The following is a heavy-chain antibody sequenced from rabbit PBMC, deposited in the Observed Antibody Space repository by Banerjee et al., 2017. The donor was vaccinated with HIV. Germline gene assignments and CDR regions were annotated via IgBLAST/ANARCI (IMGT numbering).Heavy chain of an antibody. CDR1: GFSFSSSYY. D-gene: IGHD4-1*01. Sequence: QEQLVESGEGLVKPGASLTLTCTASGFSFSSSYYMCWVRQAPGKGLEWIACVDAGSSGSTWYASWAKGRFTISKTSSTTVTLQLNSLTAADTATYFCARDGSGWGANFNLWGPGTLVTVS. CDR2: VDAGSSGST. V-gene: IGHV1S45*01. CDR3: ARDGSGWGANFNL. J-gene: IGHJ4*01.